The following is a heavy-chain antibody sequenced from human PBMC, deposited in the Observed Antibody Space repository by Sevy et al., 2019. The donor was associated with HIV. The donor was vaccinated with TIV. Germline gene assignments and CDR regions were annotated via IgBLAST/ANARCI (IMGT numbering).Heavy chain of an antibody. CDR2: IKQDGSVK. V-gene: IGHV3-7*01. J-gene: IGHJ4*01. Sequence: GGSLRLSCAASGFTLNNYWMNWVRQAPGKGLEWVANIKQDGSVKYYVDSVKGRFTIYRDNARNLVCLQMNSLRVEDTARYYCVIARSEDGNFWGQGTLVTVAS. CDR1: GFTLNNYW. CDR3: VIARSEDGNF.